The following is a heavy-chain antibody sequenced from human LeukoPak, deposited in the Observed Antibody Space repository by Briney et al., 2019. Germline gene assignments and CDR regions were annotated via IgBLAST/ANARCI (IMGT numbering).Heavy chain of an antibody. J-gene: IGHJ2*01. CDR1: GYTFTSYY. CDR2: INPSGGST. D-gene: IGHD1-26*01. V-gene: IGHV1-46*01. CDR3: ARAEGATVWYFDL. Sequence: GASVKVSCKASGYTFTSYYMHWVRQAPGQGLEWMGIINPSGGSTSYAQKFQGRVTMTRDMSTSTVYMELSSLRSEDTAVYYCARAEGATVWYFDLWGRGTLVTVSS.